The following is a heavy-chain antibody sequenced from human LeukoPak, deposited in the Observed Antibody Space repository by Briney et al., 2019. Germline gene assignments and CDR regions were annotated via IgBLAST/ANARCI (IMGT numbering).Heavy chain of an antibody. Sequence: GGSLRLSCAASGFTFSTYAMSWVRQAPGKGLEWVSPISAGGGSSYYADSVKGRFTISRDSSKNTLYLQMNNLRPEDTAVHYCVKETGITGAGDGWGQGTLVTVSS. V-gene: IGHV3-23*01. CDR3: VKETGITGAGDG. CDR2: ISAGGGSS. J-gene: IGHJ4*02. D-gene: IGHD6-13*01. CDR1: GFTFSTYA.